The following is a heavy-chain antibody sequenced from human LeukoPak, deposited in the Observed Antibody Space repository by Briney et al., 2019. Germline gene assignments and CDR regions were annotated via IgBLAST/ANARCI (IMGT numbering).Heavy chain of an antibody. Sequence: GRSLRLSCAASGFTFSRCWMHWVRQAPGKGLVWVSRINSDGSSTTYADSVKGRFTISRDNAQNTLYLQMNSLRVEDTAVYYCTRRGVDYWGQGTLVTVSS. J-gene: IGHJ4*02. CDR3: TRRGVDY. CDR1: GFTFSRCW. CDR2: INSDGSST. V-gene: IGHV3-74*01.